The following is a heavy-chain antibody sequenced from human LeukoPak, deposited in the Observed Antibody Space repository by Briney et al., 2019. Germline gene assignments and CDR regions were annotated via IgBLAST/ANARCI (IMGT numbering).Heavy chain of an antibody. J-gene: IGHJ4*02. V-gene: IGHV3-30*02. D-gene: IGHD3-9*01. CDR3: AKDDDIGMIPVVLQY. Sequence: GGSLRLSCSASGFTFSSYAMNWVRQAPGKGLEWVAFLRYDGTNKYKVDSVKGRFTISRDNSKNTLYLQMNSLRAEDTAMYYCAKDDDIGMIPVVLQYWGQGTLVTVSS. CDR1: GFTFSSYA. CDR2: LRYDGTNK.